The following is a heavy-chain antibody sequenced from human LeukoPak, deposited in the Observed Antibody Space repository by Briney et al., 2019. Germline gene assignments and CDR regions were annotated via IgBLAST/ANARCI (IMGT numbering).Heavy chain of an antibody. CDR1: GFTFSSYA. CDR3: ARDNERAAFDY. J-gene: IGHJ4*02. Sequence: GGSLRLSCAASGFTFSSYAVSWVRQAPGKGLEWVSAISGSGGGTYYADSVKGRFTISRDNSKNTLYLQMNSLRAEDTAVYYCARDNERAAFDYWGQGTLVTVSS. CDR2: ISGSGGGT. V-gene: IGHV3-23*01. D-gene: IGHD6-13*01.